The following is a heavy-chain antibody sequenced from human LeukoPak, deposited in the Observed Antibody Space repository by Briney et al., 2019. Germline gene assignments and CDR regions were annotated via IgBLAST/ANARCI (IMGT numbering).Heavy chain of an antibody. CDR2: ISSSSTYI. Sequence: PGGSLRLPCAASRFTFSSYTMNWVRQAPGKGLEWVSFISSSSTYIYYADSVKGRFTISRDNAKNSLYLQMNSLRAEDTAVYYCARDDPRWGSSGDYWGQGTLVTVSS. V-gene: IGHV3-21*01. D-gene: IGHD7-27*01. CDR3: ARDDPRWGSSGDY. CDR1: RFTFSSYT. J-gene: IGHJ4*02.